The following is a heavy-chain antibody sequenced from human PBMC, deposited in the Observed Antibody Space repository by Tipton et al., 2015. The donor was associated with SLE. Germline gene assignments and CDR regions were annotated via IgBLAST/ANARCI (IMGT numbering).Heavy chain of an antibody. CDR2: IYSGGTT. CDR1: GFTISSVY. J-gene: IGHJ1*01. CDR3: ASRLN. V-gene: IGHV3-53*05. Sequence: AVSGFTISSVYMSWVRQAPGKGLESVSVIYSGGTTYYADSVKGRFTISRDNSKNTLYLQMNSLRVEDTAVYFCASRLNWGQGTLVTVSS.